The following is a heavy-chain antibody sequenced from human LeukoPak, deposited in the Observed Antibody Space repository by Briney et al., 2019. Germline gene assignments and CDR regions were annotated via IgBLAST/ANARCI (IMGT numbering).Heavy chain of an antibody. V-gene: IGHV1-18*01. CDR2: ISAYNGNT. CDR1: DYIFTSYG. D-gene: IGHD5-24*01. CDR3: ARDNSVRDEAWWFNP. Sequence: ASVKVSCKASDYIFTSYGISWVRQAPGQGLEWMGWISAYNGNTTYAQKFQGRVTLTRDMSTSTDYLELSSLRSEDTAVYYCARDNSVRDEAWWFNPWGQGTLVTVSS. J-gene: IGHJ5*02.